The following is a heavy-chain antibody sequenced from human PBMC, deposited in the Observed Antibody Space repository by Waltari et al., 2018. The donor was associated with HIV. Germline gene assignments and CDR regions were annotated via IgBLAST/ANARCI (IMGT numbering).Heavy chain of an antibody. CDR1: GGSISSSNW. V-gene: IGHV4-4*02. D-gene: IGHD3-22*01. Sequence: QVQLQESGPGLVKPSGTLSLTCAVSGGSISSSNWWSWVRQPPGKGLEWIGEIYHSGSTNYNPSLKSRVTISVDKSKNQFSLKLSSVTAADTAVYYCAREAPPPAYYYDSSGFDYWGQGTLVTVSS. CDR3: AREAPPPAYYYDSSGFDY. J-gene: IGHJ4*02. CDR2: IYHSGST.